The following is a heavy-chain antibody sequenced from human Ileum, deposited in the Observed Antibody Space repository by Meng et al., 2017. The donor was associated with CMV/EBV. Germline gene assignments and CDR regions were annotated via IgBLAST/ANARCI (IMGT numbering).Heavy chain of an antibody. D-gene: IGHD2-15*01. CDR3: ARGVAGGPFDY. V-gene: IGHV4-34*01. Sequence: QVQLRQWGGGLLKPSEPLSLPCAVFGGSFSGYYWSWIRQPPGKGLEWIGEINHSGSTNYNPSLKSRVTISVDTSKNQFSLKLSSVTAADTAVYYCARGVAGGPFDYWGQGTLVTVSS. CDR1: GGSFSGYY. CDR2: INHSGST. J-gene: IGHJ4*02.